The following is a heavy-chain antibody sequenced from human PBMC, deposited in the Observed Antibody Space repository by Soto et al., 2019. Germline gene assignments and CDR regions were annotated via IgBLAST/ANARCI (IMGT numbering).Heavy chain of an antibody. CDR1: GGSISSYY. D-gene: IGHD6-19*01. CDR2: IYYSGST. J-gene: IGHJ5*02. V-gene: IGHV4-59*08. Sequence: QVQLQESGPGLVKPSETLSLTCTVSGGSISSYYWSWIRQPPGKGLEWIGYIYYSGSTNYNPSLKSRVTISVDTSKNQFSLKLSSVTAADTAVYYCARHRWLDRFDPWGQGTLVTVSS. CDR3: ARHRWLDRFDP.